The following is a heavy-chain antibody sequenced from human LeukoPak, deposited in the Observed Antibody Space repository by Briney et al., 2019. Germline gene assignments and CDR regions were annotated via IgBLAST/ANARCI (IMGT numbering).Heavy chain of an antibody. CDR2: ISYSGIA. Sequence: SETLSLTCTVSGDSISSSGYYWGWLRQPPGKGLEWITSISYSGIAYYNPSLKSRVTISVDTSKNQFSLKLTSVSVADTAVYYCARLQSWFRGIDYWGQGTLVTVSS. V-gene: IGHV4-39*01. J-gene: IGHJ4*02. D-gene: IGHD3-10*01. CDR1: GDSISSSGYY. CDR3: ARLQSWFRGIDY.